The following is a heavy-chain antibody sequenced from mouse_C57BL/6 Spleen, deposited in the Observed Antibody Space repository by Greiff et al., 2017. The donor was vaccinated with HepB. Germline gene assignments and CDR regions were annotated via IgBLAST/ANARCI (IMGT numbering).Heavy chain of an antibody. J-gene: IGHJ4*01. V-gene: IGHV1-53*01. Sequence: QVQLQQPGTELVKPGSSVKLSCKASGYTFTSYWMHWVKQRPGQGLEWIGNINPSNGGTNYNEKFKSKATLTVDKASSTAYMQLSSLTSEDSAVYYCAREGHYGIAMDYWGQGTSVTVSS. CDR3: AREGHYGIAMDY. CDR2: INPSNGGT. D-gene: IGHD1-1*01. CDR1: GYTFTSYW.